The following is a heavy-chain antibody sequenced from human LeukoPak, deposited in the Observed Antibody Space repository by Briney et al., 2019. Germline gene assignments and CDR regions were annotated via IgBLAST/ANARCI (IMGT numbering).Heavy chain of an antibody. V-gene: IGHV1-2*02. Sequence: ASVKVSCKASGYTFTDYYMHWVRQAPGQGLEWMGWINPNSGGTNYAQKFYARVTMTRDTSISAAYMELSRLRSDDTAVFYCARSPDILTGENFDYWGQGTLVTVSS. CDR1: GYTFTDYY. D-gene: IGHD3-9*01. CDR3: ARSPDILTGENFDY. J-gene: IGHJ4*02. CDR2: INPNSGGT.